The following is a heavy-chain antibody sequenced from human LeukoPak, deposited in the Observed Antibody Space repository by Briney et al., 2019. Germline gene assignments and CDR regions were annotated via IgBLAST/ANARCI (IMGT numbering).Heavy chain of an antibody. J-gene: IGHJ4*02. V-gene: IGHV4-4*02. CDR2: IYHSGST. Sequence: SGTLSLTCAVSGGSISSSNWWSWVREPPGEGLEWIGEIYHSGSTNYNPSLKSRVTISVDKSKNQFSLKISSVTAADTAVYYCARVYSSSWYVDRWGQGTLVTVSS. D-gene: IGHD6-13*01. CDR3: ARVYSSSWYVDR. CDR1: GGSISSSNW.